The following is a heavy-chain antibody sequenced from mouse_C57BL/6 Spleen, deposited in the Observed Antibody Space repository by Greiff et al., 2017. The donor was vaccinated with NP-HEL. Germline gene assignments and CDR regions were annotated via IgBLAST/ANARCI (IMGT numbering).Heavy chain of an antibody. D-gene: IGHD1-1*01. CDR1: GFTFSDYG. J-gene: IGHJ3*01. V-gene: IGHV5-17*01. Sequence: EVKLVESGGGLVKPGGSLKLSCAASGFTFSDYGMHWVRQAPEKGLEWVAYISSGSSTIYYADTVKGRFTISRDNAKNTLFLQMTSLRSEDTAMYYCARGYGSSLSWFAYWGQGTLVTVSA. CDR2: ISSGSSTI. CDR3: ARGYGSSLSWFAY.